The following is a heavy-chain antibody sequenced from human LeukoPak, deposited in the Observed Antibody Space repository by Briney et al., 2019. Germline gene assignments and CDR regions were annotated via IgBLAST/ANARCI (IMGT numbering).Heavy chain of an antibody. Sequence: PSETLSLTCAVYGGSFSGYYWSWIRQPPGKGLEWIGEINHSGSTNYNPSLKSRVTISVDTSKNQFSLKLSSVTAADTAVYYCASGVGATRDYWGQGTLVTVSS. D-gene: IGHD1-26*01. CDR2: INHSGST. CDR3: ASGVGATRDY. J-gene: IGHJ4*02. CDR1: GGSFSGYY. V-gene: IGHV4-34*01.